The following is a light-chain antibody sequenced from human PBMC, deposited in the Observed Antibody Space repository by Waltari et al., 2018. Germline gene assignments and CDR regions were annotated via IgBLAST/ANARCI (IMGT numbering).Light chain of an antibody. CDR3: QQCNTYS. CDR1: QSINSW. J-gene: IGKJ1*01. Sequence: DIQMTQSPSTLSASVGARVTITCRASQSINSWLAWYQQKPGKAPKLLIYKASTLESGVPSRFSGSGSGTEFTLTISGLQPDDFATYYCQQCNTYSFGQGTKVEIK. CDR2: KAS. V-gene: IGKV1-5*03.